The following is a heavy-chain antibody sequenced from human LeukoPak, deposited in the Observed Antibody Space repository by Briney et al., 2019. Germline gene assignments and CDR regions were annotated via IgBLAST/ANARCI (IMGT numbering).Heavy chain of an antibody. CDR3: AKWGSSWGGNWFDP. CDR2: MYSAGFT. V-gene: IGHV3-53*01. D-gene: IGHD6-13*01. CDR1: AFTVSSNY. J-gene: IGHJ5*02. Sequence: GGSLSLPCVVSAFTVSSNYLGWVGRAPGKGWEGGLVMYSAGFTYYADSVKGRFTISRDNSKNTLYLQMNSLRAEDTAVYYCAKWGSSWGGNWFDPWGQGTLVTVSS.